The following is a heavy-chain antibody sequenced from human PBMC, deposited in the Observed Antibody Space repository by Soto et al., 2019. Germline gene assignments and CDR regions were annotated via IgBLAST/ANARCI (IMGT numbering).Heavy chain of an antibody. D-gene: IGHD6-13*01. CDR2: INAGNGNT. J-gene: IGHJ3*02. CDR3: ARDSIRLEAFEI. Sequence: ASVKVSCKASGYTFTSYAMHWVRQAPGQRLEWMGWINAGNGNTKYSQKFQGRVTITRDTSASTAYMELSSLRSEDTAVYYCARDSIRLEAFEIWGQGTRVTVSS. V-gene: IGHV1-3*01. CDR1: GYTFTSYA.